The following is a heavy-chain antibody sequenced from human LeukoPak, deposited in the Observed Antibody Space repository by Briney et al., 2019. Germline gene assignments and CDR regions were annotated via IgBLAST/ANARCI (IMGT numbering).Heavy chain of an antibody. Sequence: PSETLSLTCTVSGGSVGSAGYYRSWIWQPPGGGLEWIGYIYYIRNTNYDPSLKSRVAMSLDPSKNQFSLKLNSVTAADTAVYYCARTQSQSGSYRYYFGYWGQGTLVTVSS. CDR2: IYYIRNT. CDR1: GGSVGSAGYY. D-gene: IGHD1-26*01. J-gene: IGHJ4*02. V-gene: IGHV4-61*08. CDR3: ARTQSQSGSYRYYFGY.